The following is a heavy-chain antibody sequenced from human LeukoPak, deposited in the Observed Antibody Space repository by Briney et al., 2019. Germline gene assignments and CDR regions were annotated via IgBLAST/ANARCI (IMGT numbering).Heavy chain of an antibody. Sequence: ASVKVSCKASGYTFTSYDINRVRQATGQGLEWMEWMNPNSGNTGYAQKFQGRVTVTRNTSISTAYMELSSLRSEDTAVYYCAICYSGSYFRTPNKLCAFDIWGQGTMVTVSS. V-gene: IGHV1-8*03. CDR3: AICYSGSYFRTPNKLCAFDI. CDR2: MNPNSGNT. D-gene: IGHD1-26*01. CDR1: GYTFTSYD. J-gene: IGHJ3*02.